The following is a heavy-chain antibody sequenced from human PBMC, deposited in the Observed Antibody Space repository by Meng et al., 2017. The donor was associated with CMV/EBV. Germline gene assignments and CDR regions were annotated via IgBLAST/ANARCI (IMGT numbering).Heavy chain of an antibody. Sequence: SETLSLTCTVSGGSIGSSSSYWAWIRQPPGKGLEWIGSIYYTGSTYYNPSLNSRVTMSVDTSKSHFSLKLSSVTAADTAVYYCARQHCLAATCYAFFDGWGQGSLVTVSS. J-gene: IGHJ4*02. V-gene: IGHV4-39*07. CDR2: IYYTGST. CDR1: GGSIGSSSSY. D-gene: IGHD2-2*01. CDR3: ARQHCLAATCYAFFDG.